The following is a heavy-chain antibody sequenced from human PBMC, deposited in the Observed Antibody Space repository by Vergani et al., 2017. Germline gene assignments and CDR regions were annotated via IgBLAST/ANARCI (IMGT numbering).Heavy chain of an antibody. D-gene: IGHD3-22*01. Sequence: EVQLVESGGGLIQPGGSLRLSCAASGFTVSSNYMSWVRQAPGKGLEWVSVIYSGGSTDYADSVKGRFTISSDNSKNTLYLQMNSLRAEDTAVYYCARDFAYYYDSSGYFHRSDHQYYFDYWGQGTLVTVSS. J-gene: IGHJ4*02. CDR3: ARDFAYYYDSSGYFHRSDHQYYFDY. V-gene: IGHV3-53*01. CDR2: IYSGGST. CDR1: GFTVSSNY.